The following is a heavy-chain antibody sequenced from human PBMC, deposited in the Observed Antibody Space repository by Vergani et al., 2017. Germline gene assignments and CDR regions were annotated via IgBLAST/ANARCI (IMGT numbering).Heavy chain of an antibody. CDR2: IYYSGST. Sequence: QLQLQESGPGLVKPSETLSLTCTVSGGSISSSSYYWGWIRQPPGKGLEWIGSIYYSGSTYYNPSLKSRVTISVDTSKNQFSLKLSSVTAADTAVYYCARRIFLEDWNYDWFDPWGQGTLVTVSS. CDR1: GGSISSSSYY. D-gene: IGHD1-7*01. CDR3: ARRIFLEDWNYDWFDP. J-gene: IGHJ5*02. V-gene: IGHV4-39*01.